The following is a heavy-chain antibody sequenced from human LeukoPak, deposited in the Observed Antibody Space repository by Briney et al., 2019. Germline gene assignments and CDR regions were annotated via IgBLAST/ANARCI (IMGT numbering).Heavy chain of an antibody. D-gene: IGHD4-17*01. V-gene: IGHV3-21*01. CDR2: ISSSSSYI. CDR1: GFTFSSYS. J-gene: IGHJ4*02. CDR3: ARQTTVFNGGVDY. Sequence: GGSLRLSCAASGFTFSSYSMNWVRQAPGKGLEWVSSISSSSSYIYYADSVKGRFTISSDNAKNSLYLQMNSLRAEDTAVYYCARQTTVFNGGVDYWVQGTLVTVSS.